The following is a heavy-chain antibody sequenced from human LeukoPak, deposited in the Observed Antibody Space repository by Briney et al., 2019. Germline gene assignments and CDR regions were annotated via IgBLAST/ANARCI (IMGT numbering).Heavy chain of an antibody. Sequence: GGSLRLSCAASGFIFTNYAMSWIRQAPGKGLEWVSSISASGGSTYYADSVKGRFAISRDNSKNTLYLQMDSLRVEDTAIYYCAKTYSSTWNNWYFDPWGRGTLVTVS. CDR2: ISASGGST. CDR1: GFIFTNYA. D-gene: IGHD6-13*01. J-gene: IGHJ2*01. CDR3: AKTYSSTWNNWYFDP. V-gene: IGHV3-23*01.